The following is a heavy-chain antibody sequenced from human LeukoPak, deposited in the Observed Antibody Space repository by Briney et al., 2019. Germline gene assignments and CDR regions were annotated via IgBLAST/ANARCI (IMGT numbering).Heavy chain of an antibody. V-gene: IGHV4-59*01. J-gene: IGHJ4*02. D-gene: IGHD2-2*01. Sequence: SQTLSLTCSVSGGSISNYSWSWIRQPPGKGVEWIGYVYYTGSTNYNPSLKSRVTISLDTSKSQCSLKLSSVTAADTAVYYCSREAYCSSSSCPYYFDYWGQGTLVTVSS. CDR3: SREAYCSSSSCPYYFDY. CDR1: GGSISNYS. CDR2: VYYTGST.